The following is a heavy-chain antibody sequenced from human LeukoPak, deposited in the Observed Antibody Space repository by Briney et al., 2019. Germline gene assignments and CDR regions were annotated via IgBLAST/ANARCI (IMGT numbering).Heavy chain of an antibody. V-gene: IGHV1-18*01. CDR2: ISAYNGNT. CDR3: ARVSVSIQLWPGVDY. Sequence: ASVKVSCKASGYTFTSYGISWVRQAPGQGLEWMGWISAYNGNTNYAQKLQGRVTMTTDTSTSTAYMELRSLRSDDTAVYYCARVSVSIQLWPGVDYWGQGTLVTVSS. D-gene: IGHD5-18*01. CDR1: GYTFTSYG. J-gene: IGHJ4*02.